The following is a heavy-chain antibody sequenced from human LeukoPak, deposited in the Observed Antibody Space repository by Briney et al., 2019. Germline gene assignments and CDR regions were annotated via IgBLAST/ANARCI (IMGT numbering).Heavy chain of an antibody. CDR2: ITGSGGSS. V-gene: IGHV3-23*01. CDR1: GFTFSSYA. CDR3: AKGPRGNSYFDY. J-gene: IGHJ4*02. D-gene: IGHD4-23*01. Sequence: PGGSLRLSCAASGFTFSSYAMSWVRQAPGKGLEWVSEITGSGGSSYYADSVKGRFTISRDNSKNTLYLQMNSLRAEDTAVYYCAKGPRGNSYFDYWGQETLVTVSS.